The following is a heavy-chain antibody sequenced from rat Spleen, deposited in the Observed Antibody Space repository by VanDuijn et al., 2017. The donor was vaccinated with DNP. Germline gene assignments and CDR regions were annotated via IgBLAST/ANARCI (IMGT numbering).Heavy chain of an antibody. V-gene: IGHV3-1*01. CDR3: ASGGAGIWFAY. D-gene: IGHD4-2*01. J-gene: IGHJ3*01. Sequence: EVQLQESGPGLVKPAQSLSLTCSVTGYSITSNYWAWIRKFPGNKMEWMGYISYSGSTSYNPSLKSRISIIRDTSKNQFFLQLNSVTTEDTATYYCASGGAGIWFAYWGQGTLVTVSS. CDR1: GYSITSNY. CDR2: ISYSGST.